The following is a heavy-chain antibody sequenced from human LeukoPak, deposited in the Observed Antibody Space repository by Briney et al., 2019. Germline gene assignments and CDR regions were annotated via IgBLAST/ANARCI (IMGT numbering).Heavy chain of an antibody. V-gene: IGHV4-39*01. CDR1: GVSISSSSYY. J-gene: IGHJ4*02. Sequence: SETLSLTCTVSGVSISSSSYYWGWIRQPPGKGLEWIGSMYYSGGTHYNPSLKSRVTISVDTSKGQFSLTLSSVTAADTAVYYCARQWLAYFDHWGQGTLVTVSS. CDR3: ARQWLAYFDH. D-gene: IGHD6-19*01. CDR2: MYYSGGT.